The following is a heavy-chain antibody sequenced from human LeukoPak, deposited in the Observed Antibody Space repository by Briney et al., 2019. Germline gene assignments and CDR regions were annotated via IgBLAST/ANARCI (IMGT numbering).Heavy chain of an antibody. J-gene: IGHJ6*03. Sequence: ETLSLTCAVYGGSFIGYYWSWVRQAPGKGLEWVSAISGSGGSTYYADSVKGRFTTSRDNSKNTLYLQMNSLRAEDTAVYYCARDGGGSGPYYYYYYMDVWGKGTTVTISS. D-gene: IGHD3-10*01. CDR1: GGSFIGYY. V-gene: IGHV3-23*01. CDR3: ARDGGGSGPYYYYYYMDV. CDR2: ISGSGGST.